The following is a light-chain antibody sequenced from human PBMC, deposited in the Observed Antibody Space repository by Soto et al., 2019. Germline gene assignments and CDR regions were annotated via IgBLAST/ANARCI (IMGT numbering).Light chain of an antibody. J-gene: IGKJ4*01. CDR3: QQRSDWPPLT. Sequence: EIVLTQSPATLSLSLGERATLSCRASQSVSNYLAWYQQKPGQAPRLLIYDASNRATGIPARFSGSGSGTDFTLTISSLEPEDVAVYYCQQRSDWPPLTFGGGTKVEIK. CDR2: DAS. CDR1: QSVSNY. V-gene: IGKV3-11*01.